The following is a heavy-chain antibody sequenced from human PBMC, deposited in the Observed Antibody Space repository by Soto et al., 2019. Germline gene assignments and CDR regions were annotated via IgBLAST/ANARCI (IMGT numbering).Heavy chain of an antibody. CDR3: ARDFWSGYYTPFDY. D-gene: IGHD3-3*01. V-gene: IGHV3-48*02. CDR1: GFTFSSYS. J-gene: IGHJ4*02. Sequence: PGGSLRLSCAASGFTFSSYSMNWVRQAPGKGLEWVSYISSSSSTIYYADSVKGRFTISRDNAKNSLYLQMNSLRDEDTAVYYCARDFWSGYYTPFDYWGQGTLVTVSS. CDR2: ISSSSSTI.